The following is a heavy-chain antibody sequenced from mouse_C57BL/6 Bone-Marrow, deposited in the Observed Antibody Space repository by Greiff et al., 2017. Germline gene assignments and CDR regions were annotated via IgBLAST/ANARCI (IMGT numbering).Heavy chain of an antibody. V-gene: IGHV5-6*01. CDR1: GFTFSSYG. Sequence: EVQLVESGGDLVKPGGSLKLSCAASGFTFSSYGMSWVRQTPDKRLEWVATISSGGSYTYYPDSVKGRFTIYRDNAKNTLYLQMSSLKSEDTAMYYCARHGDYWGQGTSVTGSS. CDR2: ISSGGSYT. J-gene: IGHJ4*01. CDR3: ARHGDY.